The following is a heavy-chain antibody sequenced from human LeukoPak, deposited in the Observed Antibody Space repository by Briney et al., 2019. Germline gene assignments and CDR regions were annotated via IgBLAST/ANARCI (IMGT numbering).Heavy chain of an antibody. J-gene: IGHJ4*02. CDR3: ARDFTFGGVIVQYYFDY. CDR1: GFTLSAYG. V-gene: IGHV3-33*01. D-gene: IGHD3-16*02. CDR2: IWSDGSHQ. Sequence: GRSLRLSCATSGFTLSAYGMHWVRQAPGKGLEWVGIIWSDGSHQYYADSVKGRFTISRDIARNTLSLQMSSLRAEDTAIYYCARDFTFGGVIVQYYFDYWGQGTLVTVSS.